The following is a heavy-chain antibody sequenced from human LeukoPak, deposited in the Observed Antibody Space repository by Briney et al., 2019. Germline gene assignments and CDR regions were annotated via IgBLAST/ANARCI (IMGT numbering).Heavy chain of an antibody. J-gene: IGHJ3*02. Sequence: GGSLRLSCAASGFTFSSYEMNWVRQAPGKGLEWVSYISSSGSTIYYADSVTGRFTISRDNAKDSLYLQMNSLRAEDTAVYYCARGHVTVSAHDDAFDIWGQGTMVTVSS. D-gene: IGHD5/OR15-5a*01. CDR1: GFTFSSYE. CDR2: ISSSGSTI. V-gene: IGHV3-48*03. CDR3: ARGHVTVSAHDDAFDI.